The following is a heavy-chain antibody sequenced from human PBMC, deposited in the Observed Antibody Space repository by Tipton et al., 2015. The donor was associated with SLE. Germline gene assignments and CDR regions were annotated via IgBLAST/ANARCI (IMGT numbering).Heavy chain of an antibody. J-gene: IGHJ3*01. CDR3: ARTFYGGGDAFDV. Sequence: TLSLTCTVSNGSITSLYDYWGWVRQPPGKGLEWIGYIDYRDITNYNPSLKSRVTMSIDTSKNQFSLRLNSVTAVDTAVYYCARTFYGGGDAFDVWGQGTKVSVSS. V-gene: IGHV4-61*05. D-gene: IGHD4-23*01. CDR2: IDYRDIT. CDR1: NGSITSLYDY.